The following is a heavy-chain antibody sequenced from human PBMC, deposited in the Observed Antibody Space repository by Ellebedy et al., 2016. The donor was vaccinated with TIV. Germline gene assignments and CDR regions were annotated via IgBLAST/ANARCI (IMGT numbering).Heavy chain of an antibody. Sequence: GESLKISCAASGFTFSNYAMHWVRQAPGKGLEWVATIVYVGSNKYYADSVKGRFTVSRDNSKNTVFLQMNSLRVEDTAVYYCAKGLVDTAMADYWGQGTLVTVSS. D-gene: IGHD5-18*01. CDR2: IVYVGSNK. CDR1: GFTFSNYA. V-gene: IGHV3-30-3*02. CDR3: AKGLVDTAMADY. J-gene: IGHJ4*02.